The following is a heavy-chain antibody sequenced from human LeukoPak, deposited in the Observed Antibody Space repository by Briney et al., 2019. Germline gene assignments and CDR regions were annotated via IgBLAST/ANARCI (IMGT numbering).Heavy chain of an antibody. Sequence: SESLSLTCTVSGGSISDYYWSWLRQPPGKGLEWIGYFYYSGTSRYNPSLKSRVTFSADTSENQFSLKLTSVTAADTAVYYCARHYYGDVYYFDFWGQGTLVTVSS. J-gene: IGHJ4*02. D-gene: IGHD3-16*01. CDR1: GGSISDYY. CDR3: ARHYYGDVYYFDF. V-gene: IGHV4-59*08. CDR2: FYYSGTS.